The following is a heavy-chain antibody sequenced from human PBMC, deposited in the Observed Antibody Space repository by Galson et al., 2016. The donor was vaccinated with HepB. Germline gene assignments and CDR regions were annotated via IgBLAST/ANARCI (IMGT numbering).Heavy chain of an antibody. J-gene: IGHJ4*02. CDR3: AKGGEWLLYFDY. CDR1: GFTFSYYA. CDR2: IGGSGGST. Sequence: SLRLSCAASGFTFSYYAMNWVRQAPGKGLEWVSAIGGSGGSTYYADSVKGRFTISRDNSKNTLYLQMNSLRAEDTAVYYCAKGGEWLLYFDYWGQGTLVTVSS. D-gene: IGHD3-3*01. V-gene: IGHV3-23*01.